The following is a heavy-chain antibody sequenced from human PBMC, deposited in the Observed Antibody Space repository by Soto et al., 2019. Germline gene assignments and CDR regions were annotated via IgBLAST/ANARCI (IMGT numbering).Heavy chain of an antibody. Sequence: GSLRLSCAASGXTLSSYWMHWVRQAPGKGLEWVAVISYDGSNKYYADSVKGRFTISRDNSKNTLYLQMNSLRDEDTAVYYFAKDKRRGYSYGGLGVDYWGQGTLVTVSS. J-gene: IGHJ4*02. D-gene: IGHD5-18*01. CDR3: AKDKRRGYSYGGLGVDY. CDR1: GXTLSSYW. V-gene: IGHV3-30*18. CDR2: ISYDGSNK.